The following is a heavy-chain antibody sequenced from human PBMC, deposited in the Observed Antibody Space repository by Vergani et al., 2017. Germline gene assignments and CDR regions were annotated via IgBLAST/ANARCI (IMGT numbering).Heavy chain of an antibody. D-gene: IGHD3-10*01. CDR2: IRYDGSYK. J-gene: IGHJ5*01. Sequence: QVQLVESGGGVVQPGGSLRLSCAASGFTFSSYGMHWVRQAPGKGLEWVAFIRYDGSYKYYGDSGKGRFTISRDTSKNTFYLQMNSLRAEDMAVYYCAKENTMVRGVASGFDSWGEGNLVTVSS. CDR3: AKENTMVRGVASGFDS. V-gene: IGHV3-30*02. CDR1: GFTFSSYG.